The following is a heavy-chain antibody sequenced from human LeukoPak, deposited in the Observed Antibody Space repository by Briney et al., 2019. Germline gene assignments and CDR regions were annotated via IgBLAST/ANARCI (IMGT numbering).Heavy chain of an antibody. J-gene: IGHJ1*01. Sequence: ASVKVSCKASGGTFSSYAISWVRQAPGQGLEWMGWIIPIFGTANYAQKFQGRVTITTDESTSTAYMELSSLRSEDTAVYYCARGIVAYCGGDCYSAPKEYFQHWGQGTLVTVSS. CDR3: ARGIVAYCGGDCYSAPKEYFQH. D-gene: IGHD2-21*02. V-gene: IGHV1-69*05. CDR1: GGTFSSYA. CDR2: IIPIFGTA.